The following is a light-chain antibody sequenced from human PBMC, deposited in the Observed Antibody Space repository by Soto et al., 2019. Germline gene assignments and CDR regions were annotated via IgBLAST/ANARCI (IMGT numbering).Light chain of an antibody. CDR1: QSIGKY. CDR3: QQTYNTPLT. CDR2: AAS. J-gene: IGKJ4*01. V-gene: IGKV1-39*01. Sequence: DIHMPQAPSSLSASVGDRVTITCRASQSIGKYLSWFQQTPGNAPKLLIYAASGLQSGVPSRFSGSGSGTDFTLTINSLQREDFATYYCQQTYNTPLTFGGGTKVDIK.